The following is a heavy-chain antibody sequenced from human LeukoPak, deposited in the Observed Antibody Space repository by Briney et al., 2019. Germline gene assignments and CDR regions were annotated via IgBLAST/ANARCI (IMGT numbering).Heavy chain of an antibody. CDR1: GFTFSSYV. J-gene: IGHJ4*02. Sequence: GGSLRLSCPASGFTFSSYVMHWVRQAPGKGLEYVSAISSNGGNTYYANSVKGRFTISRDNSKHTLFLQMNSLKTEDTAVYYCTTGFFVVDQRWGQGTLVTVSS. CDR2: ISSNGGNT. CDR3: TTGFFVVDQR. V-gene: IGHV3-64*01. D-gene: IGHD2-21*01.